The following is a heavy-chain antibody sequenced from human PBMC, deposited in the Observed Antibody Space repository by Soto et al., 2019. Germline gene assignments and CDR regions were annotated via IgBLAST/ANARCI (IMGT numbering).Heavy chain of an antibody. CDR1: GGSISSYY. J-gene: IGHJ5*02. CDR3: ARVNCSGGSCYFFWFDP. CDR2: IYYSGST. D-gene: IGHD2-15*01. V-gene: IGHV4-59*01. Sequence: SETLSLTCTVSGGSISSYYWSWIRQPPGKGLEWIGYIYYSGSTNYNPSLKSRVTISVDTSKNQFSLKLSSVTAADTAVYYCARVNCSGGSCYFFWFDPWGKGTLVTVSS.